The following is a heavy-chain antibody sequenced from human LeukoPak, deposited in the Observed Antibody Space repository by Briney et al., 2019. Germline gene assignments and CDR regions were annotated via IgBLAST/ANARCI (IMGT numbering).Heavy chain of an antibody. CDR3: ARDLRCSSTSCSPYMDV. CDR1: GYTFTGYY. Sequence: ASVKVSCKASGYTFTGYYMHWVRQAPGQRLEWMGWINPNSGGTNYAQKFQGRVTMTRDTSISTAYMELSRLRSDDTAVYYCARDLRCSSTSCSPYMDVWGKGTTVTVSS. CDR2: INPNSGGT. V-gene: IGHV1-2*02. J-gene: IGHJ6*03. D-gene: IGHD2-2*01.